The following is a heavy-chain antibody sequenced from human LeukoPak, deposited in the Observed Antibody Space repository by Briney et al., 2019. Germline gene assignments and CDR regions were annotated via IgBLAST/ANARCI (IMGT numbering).Heavy chain of an antibody. CDR2: ISSSGSTI. Sequence: GGSLRLSCAASGFTFSSYEMNWVRQAPGKGLEWVSYISSSGSTIYYADSVKGRFTISRDNAKNTLYLQMNSLRAEDTAVYYCAKGIQLWLPFDYWGQGTLVTVSS. CDR3: AKGIQLWLPFDY. J-gene: IGHJ4*02. CDR1: GFTFSSYE. V-gene: IGHV3-48*03. D-gene: IGHD5-18*01.